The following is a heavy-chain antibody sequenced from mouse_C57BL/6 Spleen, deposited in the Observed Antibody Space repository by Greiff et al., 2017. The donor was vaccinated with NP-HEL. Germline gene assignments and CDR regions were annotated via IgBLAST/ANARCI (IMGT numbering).Heavy chain of an antibody. CDR1: GFTFSDYY. V-gene: IGHV5-12*01. CDR2: ISNGGGST. J-gene: IGHJ2*01. Sequence: EVQGVESGGGLVQPGGSLKLSCAASGFTFSDYYMYWVRQTPEKRLEWVAYISNGGGSTYYPDTVKGRFTISRDNAKNTLYLQMSRLKSEDTAMYYCARTGGYYFDYWGQGTTLTVSS. CDR3: ARTGGYYFDY.